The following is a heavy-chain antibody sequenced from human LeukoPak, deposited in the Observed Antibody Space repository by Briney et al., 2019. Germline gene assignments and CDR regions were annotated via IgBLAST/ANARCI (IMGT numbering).Heavy chain of an antibody. V-gene: IGHV3-15*05. D-gene: IGHD1-26*01. CDR3: ARDYFGSPSALDY. CDR2: IKSKTDGGTT. CDR1: GLTFSKAW. J-gene: IGHJ4*02. Sequence: PGGSLRLSCAASGLTFSKAWMGWVRQAPGKGLENIGRIKSKTDGGTTDYAAPVKGRFTISRDNAKNSLYLQMNSLRAEDTALYYCARDYFGSPSALDYWGQGTLVTVSS.